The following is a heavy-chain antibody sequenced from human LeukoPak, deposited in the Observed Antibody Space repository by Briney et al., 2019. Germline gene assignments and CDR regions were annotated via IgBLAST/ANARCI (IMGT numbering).Heavy chain of an antibody. CDR1: GFTFSNYA. V-gene: IGHV3-23*01. J-gene: IGHJ3*02. CDR2: ISGSGGST. CDR3: AKCYYDSSGYYFGAFDI. Sequence: PGGSLRPSCAASGFTFSNYAMSWVRQAPGKGLEWVSAISGSGGSTYYADSVKGRFTISRDNSKNTLYLQMNSLRAEDTAVYYCAKCYYDSSGYYFGAFDIWGQGTMVTVSS. D-gene: IGHD3-22*01.